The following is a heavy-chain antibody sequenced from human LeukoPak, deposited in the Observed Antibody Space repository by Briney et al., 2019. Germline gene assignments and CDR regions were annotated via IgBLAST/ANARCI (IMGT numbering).Heavy chain of an antibody. CDR2: ISGSGGST. Sequence: PGGSLPVSCAASGFTFSSYAMSWVRQAPGKGLEWVSAISGSGGSTYYADPEKGRFTISRDNAKNSLYLQMNSLRAEDTAVYYCARLGSYGGEFDYWGEGTLASPSS. CDR1: GFTFSSYA. J-gene: IGHJ4*02. CDR3: ARLGSYGGEFDY. V-gene: IGHV3-23*01. D-gene: IGHD5-18*01.